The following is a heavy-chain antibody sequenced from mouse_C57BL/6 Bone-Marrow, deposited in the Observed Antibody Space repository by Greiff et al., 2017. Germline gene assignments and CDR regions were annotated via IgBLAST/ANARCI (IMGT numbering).Heavy chain of an antibody. J-gene: IGHJ3*01. CDR2: ISDGGSYT. V-gene: IGHV5-4*01. Sequence: VQLQESGGGLVKPGGSLQLSCAASGFTFSSYAMSWVRQTPEKRLEWVATISDGGSYTYYPDTVKGRFTISRDNAKNNLYLQMSHLKAEDTAMYYCARGWLLRGAYWGQGTLVTVSA. CDR1: GFTFSSYA. D-gene: IGHD2-3*01. CDR3: ARGWLLRGAY.